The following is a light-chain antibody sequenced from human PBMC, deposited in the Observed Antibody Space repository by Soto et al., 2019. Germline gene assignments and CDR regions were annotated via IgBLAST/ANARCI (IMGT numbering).Light chain of an antibody. V-gene: IGKV3-20*01. CDR2: GAS. CDR3: QQYGSPGT. J-gene: IGKJ1*01. Sequence: EILMTQSPATLSVSPGERATLSCRASQSVSSNLAWYQQKPGQAPRLLIYGASNRATGIPDRFSGSGSGTDFTLTISRLEPEDFAVYYCQQYGSPGTFGHGTKVDIK. CDR1: QSVSSN.